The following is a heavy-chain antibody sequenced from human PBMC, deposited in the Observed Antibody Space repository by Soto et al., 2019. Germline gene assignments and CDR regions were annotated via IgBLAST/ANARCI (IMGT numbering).Heavy chain of an antibody. CDR3: AKGGSYYYGSGSYYPFDY. CDR1: GFTFSSYA. CDR2: ISGSGGST. V-gene: IGHV3-23*01. D-gene: IGHD3-10*01. Sequence: GGSLRLSCVASGFTFSSYAMSWVRQAPGKGLEWVSAISGSGGSTYYADSVKGRFTISRDNSKNTLYLQMNSLRAEDTAVYYCAKGGSYYYGSGSYYPFDYWGQGTLVTVSS. J-gene: IGHJ4*02.